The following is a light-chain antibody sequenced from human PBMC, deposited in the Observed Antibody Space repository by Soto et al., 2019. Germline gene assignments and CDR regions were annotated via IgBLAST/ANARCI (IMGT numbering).Light chain of an antibody. CDR1: QSVRRNY. J-gene: IGKJ1*01. V-gene: IGKV3-20*01. Sequence: EIVLTQSPVTLSLSPGERATLSCRASQSVRRNYLAWYQQKPGQAPRLIIYGASSRAPDIPDRFSGSGSGTDFNLTLSRLEPEDFAVYSCQQYGSTPPTFGQGTKVEIK. CDR3: QQYGSTPPT. CDR2: GAS.